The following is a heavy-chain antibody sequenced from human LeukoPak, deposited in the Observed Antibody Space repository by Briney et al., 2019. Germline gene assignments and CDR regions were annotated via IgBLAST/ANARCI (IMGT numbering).Heavy chain of an antibody. Sequence: GGSLRLSCAASGFTISNAWMSWVRQAPGKGLEWVGRIKSKTDGGTTDYAAPVKGRFTSSRDDSKNPLYLEMNSLKTEDTAVYYCTTLGWDYYYMDVWRKGTTVTVSS. D-gene: IGHD1-26*01. CDR1: GFTISNAW. J-gene: IGHJ6*03. CDR2: IKSKTDGGTT. V-gene: IGHV3-15*01. CDR3: TTLGWDYYYMDV.